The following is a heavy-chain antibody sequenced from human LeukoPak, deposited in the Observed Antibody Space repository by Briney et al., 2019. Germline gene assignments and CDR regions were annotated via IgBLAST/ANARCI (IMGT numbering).Heavy chain of an antibody. D-gene: IGHD3-10*02. CDR1: GFTFSNYA. V-gene: IGHV3-23*01. J-gene: IGHJ6*04. Sequence: GGSLRPSCAASGFTFSNYAMSWVRQAPGKGLEWVSAISGSGGSTYYADSVKGRFTISRDNAKNSLYLQMNSLRAEDTAVYYCAELGITMIGGVWGKGTTVTISS. CDR3: AELGITMIGGV. CDR2: ISGSGGST.